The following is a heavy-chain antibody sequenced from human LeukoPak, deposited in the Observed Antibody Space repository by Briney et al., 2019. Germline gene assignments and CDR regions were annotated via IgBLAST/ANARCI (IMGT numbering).Heavy chain of an antibody. CDR3: ARIYYFGDNNWRYFDN. CDR2: IDPDGSEK. D-gene: IGHD3-10*01. J-gene: IGHJ4*02. Sequence: GGSLRLSCAASGFTFNSYWMSWVRQAPGKGLEWVANIDPDGSEKQYGDSVKGRFTTSRDNAKNSLYLQMNSLRAEDTAIYYCARIYYFGDNNWRYFDNWGQGTLVIVSS. CDR1: GFTFNSYW. V-gene: IGHV3-7*01.